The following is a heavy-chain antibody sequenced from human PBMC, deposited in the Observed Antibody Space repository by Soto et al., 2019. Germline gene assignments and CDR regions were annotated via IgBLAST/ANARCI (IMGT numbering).Heavy chain of an antibody. CDR3: ARALQYQNWLDP. J-gene: IGHJ5*02. CDR2: IYSGGST. D-gene: IGHD4-4*01. Sequence: PGGSLRLSCAASGFTVSSNYMSWVRQAPGKGLEWVSVIYSGGSTYYADSVKGRFTISRDNSKNTLYLQMNSLRAEDTAVYYCARALQYQNWLDPWGQGTLVTVSS. CDR1: GFTVSSNY. V-gene: IGHV3-66*01.